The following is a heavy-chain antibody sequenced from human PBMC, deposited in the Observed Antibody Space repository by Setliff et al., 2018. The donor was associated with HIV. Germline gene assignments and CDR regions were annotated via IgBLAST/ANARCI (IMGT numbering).Heavy chain of an antibody. CDR2: RNHRGVI. V-gene: IGHV4-34*01. Sequence: PSETLSLTCTVYGGSFSGYYWTWIRQPPGKGLEFIGERNHRGVIKYLSSLKSRVTMAVDTSKKQFYLKLKSVTAADTAVYYCFLFYDDRSGFYWDWGQGTPVTVSS. CDR3: FLFYDDRSGFYWD. D-gene: IGHD3-22*01. J-gene: IGHJ4*02. CDR1: GGSFSGYY.